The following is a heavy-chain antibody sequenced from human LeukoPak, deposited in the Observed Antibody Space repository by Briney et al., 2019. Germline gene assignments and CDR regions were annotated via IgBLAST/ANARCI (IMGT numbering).Heavy chain of an antibody. V-gene: IGHV1-24*01. D-gene: IGHD3-10*02. CDR1: GYTLTELS. Sequence: ASVKVSCKVSGYTLTELSMHWVRQAPGKGLEWMGGFDPEDGETIYARKFQGRVTMTEDTSTDTAYMELSSLRSEDTAVYYCATDGVEVFGDSNFDYWGQGTLVTVSS. CDR3: ATDGVEVFGDSNFDY. CDR2: FDPEDGET. J-gene: IGHJ4*02.